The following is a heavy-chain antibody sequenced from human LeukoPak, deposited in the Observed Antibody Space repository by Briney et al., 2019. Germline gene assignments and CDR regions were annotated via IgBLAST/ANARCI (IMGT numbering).Heavy chain of an antibody. V-gene: IGHV3-48*03. CDR3: ARTHPEWFGEFDY. D-gene: IGHD3-10*01. Sequence: GGSLRLSCAASGFTFSSYEMNWVRQAPGKGLEWVSYISSSGSTIYYADSVKGRFTISRDNAKNSLYLQMNSLRAEDTAVCYCARTHPEWFGEFDYWGQGTLVTVSS. CDR1: GFTFSSYE. J-gene: IGHJ4*02. CDR2: ISSSGSTI.